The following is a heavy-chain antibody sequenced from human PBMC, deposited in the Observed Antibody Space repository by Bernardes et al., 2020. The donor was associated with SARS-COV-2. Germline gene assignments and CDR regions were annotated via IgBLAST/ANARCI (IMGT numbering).Heavy chain of an antibody. CDR1: GFTFSSYA. V-gene: IGHV3-23*01. CDR3: AKDEGKGVVAPYYFDY. Sequence: GGSLRLSCAASGFTFSSYAMSWVRQAPGKGLEWVSAISGSGGSTYYADSVKGRFTISRDNSKNTLYLQMNSLRAEDTAVYYCAKDEGKGVVAPYYFDYWGQGTLVTVSS. J-gene: IGHJ4*02. CDR2: ISGSGGST. D-gene: IGHD3-22*01.